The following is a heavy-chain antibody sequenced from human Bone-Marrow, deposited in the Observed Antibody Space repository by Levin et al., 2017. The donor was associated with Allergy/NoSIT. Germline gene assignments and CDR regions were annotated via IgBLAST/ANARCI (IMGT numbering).Heavy chain of an antibody. D-gene: IGHD6-19*01. CDR3: ARGGYSSGWYRDVNWFFDL. Sequence: SQTLSLTCAISGDSFSSDSATWDWIRQSPSRGLEWLGRTFYRSKWYNDYAVSVKSRITISPDTSKNQFSLQLNSVTPEDTAVYYCARGGYSSGWYRDVNWFFDLWGRGTLVTVSS. J-gene: IGHJ2*01. CDR2: TFYRSKWYN. CDR1: GDSFSSDSAT. V-gene: IGHV6-1*01.